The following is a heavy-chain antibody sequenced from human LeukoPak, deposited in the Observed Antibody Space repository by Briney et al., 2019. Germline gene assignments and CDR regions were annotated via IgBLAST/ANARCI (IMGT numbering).Heavy chain of an antibody. CDR2: IRYDGSDK. D-gene: IGHD5-24*01. Sequence: GGSLRLSCAASGFTFSVYGMHWVRQAPGNGLEWVSFIRYDGSDKYYADSVKGRFTISRDNSKNTLYLQMNSLRVEDTAVSYCAAINIAQLLIRVYWGQGTLVTVSS. CDR3: AAINIAQLLIRVY. J-gene: IGHJ4*02. V-gene: IGHV3-30*02. CDR1: GFTFSVYG.